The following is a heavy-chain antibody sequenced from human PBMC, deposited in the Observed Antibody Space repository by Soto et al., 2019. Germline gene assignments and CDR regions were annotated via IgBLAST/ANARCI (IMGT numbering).Heavy chain of an antibody. V-gene: IGHV3-23*01. CDR3: AKDPPRSSSEAFDI. CDR2: ITNTGGSR. CDR1: GFTFSTYA. Sequence: GGSLRLSCAASGFTFSTYAMSWVRQAPGKGLEWVSSITNTGGSRYYADSVKGRFAVSRDNSKNTVYLEMDSLRADDTAIYYCAKDPPRSSSEAFDIWGQGTMVTVSS. J-gene: IGHJ3*02.